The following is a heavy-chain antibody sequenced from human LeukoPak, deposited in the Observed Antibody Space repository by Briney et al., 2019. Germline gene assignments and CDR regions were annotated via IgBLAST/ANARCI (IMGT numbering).Heavy chain of an antibody. J-gene: IGHJ4*02. D-gene: IGHD5-18*01. CDR2: INHSGST. CDR3: ARGYQPGYSYGRVFDY. Sequence: SETQSLTCAVYGGSFSGYYWSWIRQPPGKGLEWIGEINHSGSTNYNPSLKSRVTISVDTSKNQFSLKLSSVTAADTAVYYCARGYQPGYSYGRVFDYWGQGTLVTVSS. CDR1: GGSFSGYY. V-gene: IGHV4-34*01.